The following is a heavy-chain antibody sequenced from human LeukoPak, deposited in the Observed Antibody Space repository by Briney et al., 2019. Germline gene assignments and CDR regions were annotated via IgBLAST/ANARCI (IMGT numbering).Heavy chain of an antibody. J-gene: IGHJ4*02. Sequence: GASVKVSCKASGYTFTGYYIHWVRRAPGQGLECMGWINPSSGGTNYAQKFQAGVTMTRDTSISTAYMELSRLRSDDTAVYYCARDKGGGYILDYWGQGTLVTVSS. CDR2: INPSSGGT. CDR3: ARDKGGGYILDY. D-gene: IGHD5-12*01. CDR1: GYTFTGYY. V-gene: IGHV1-2*02.